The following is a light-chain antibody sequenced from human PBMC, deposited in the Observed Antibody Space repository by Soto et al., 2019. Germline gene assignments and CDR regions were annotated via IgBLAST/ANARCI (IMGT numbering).Light chain of an antibody. CDR3: QQYNSYAEA. J-gene: IGKJ1*01. CDR1: QTISSW. V-gene: IGKV1-5*03. Sequence: DIQMTQSPSTLSGSVGDRVTITCRASQTISSWLAWYQQKPGKAPKLLIYKASTLKSGVPSRFSGSGSGTEFTLTIRRLQADDFATYYCQQYNSYAEALGQGTKVELK. CDR2: KAS.